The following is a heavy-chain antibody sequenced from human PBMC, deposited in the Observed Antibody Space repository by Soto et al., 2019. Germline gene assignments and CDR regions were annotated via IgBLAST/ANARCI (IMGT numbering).Heavy chain of an antibody. CDR1: GYSFASYW. CDR2: IYPGDFDA. V-gene: IGHV5-51*01. CDR3: VSPAGATTFDDFDV. Sequence: PGESLKISCKGPGYSFASYWIGWVRQMPGKGLEWVAIIYPGDFDAKYSPSFQGQVTISVDKSINTAYLQWNSLKASDTAVYYCVSPAGATTFDDFDVWGQGTMVTVSS. J-gene: IGHJ3*01. D-gene: IGHD1-26*01.